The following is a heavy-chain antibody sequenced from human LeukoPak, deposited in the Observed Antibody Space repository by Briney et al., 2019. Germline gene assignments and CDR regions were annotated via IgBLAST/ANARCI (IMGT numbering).Heavy chain of an antibody. CDR2: ISSSGSTI. V-gene: IGHV3-48*03. J-gene: IGHJ6*03. Sequence: GGSLRLSCAASGFTFSSYEMNWVRQAPGKGLEGVSYISSSGSTIYYADSVKGRFTISRDNAKNSLYLQMNSLRAEDTAVYYCARAGYCSGGSCYYMDVWGKGTTVTVSS. CDR3: ARAGYCSGGSCYYMDV. CDR1: GFTFSSYE. D-gene: IGHD2-15*01.